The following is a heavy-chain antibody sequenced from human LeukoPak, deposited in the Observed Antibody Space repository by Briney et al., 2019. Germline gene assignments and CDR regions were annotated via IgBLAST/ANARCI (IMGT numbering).Heavy chain of an antibody. CDR1: GGSISSYY. V-gene: IGHV4-59*01. D-gene: IGHD5-24*01. CDR2: IYYSGST. CDR3: ARGREMATSDY. J-gene: IGHJ4*02. Sequence: SVTLSLTCTVSGGSISSYYWIWIRKPPGKGLECIGYIYYSGSTNHNPSLRSRVTISVDTSKNQFSLSLSSVTAADTAVYYCARGREMATSDYWGQGTLVTVSS.